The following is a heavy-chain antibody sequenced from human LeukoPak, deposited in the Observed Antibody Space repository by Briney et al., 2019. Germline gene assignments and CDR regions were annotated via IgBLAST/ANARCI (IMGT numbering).Heavy chain of an antibody. J-gene: IGHJ4*02. CDR1: GFTFSSYA. CDR2: ISYDGSNK. Sequence: GRSLRLSCAASGFTFSSYAMHWVRQAPGKGLEWVAVISYDGSNKYYADSVKGRFTISRDNSKNTLYLQMNSLRAEDTAVYYCAKSFIIVGDFDYWGQGTLVTVSS. CDR3: AKSFIIVGDFDY. D-gene: IGHD1-26*01. V-gene: IGHV3-30-3*02.